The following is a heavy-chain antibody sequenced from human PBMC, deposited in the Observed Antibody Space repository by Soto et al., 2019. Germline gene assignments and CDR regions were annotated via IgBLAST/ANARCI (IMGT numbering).Heavy chain of an antibody. CDR2: IYNDGTYS. Sequence: GGSLRLSCAASGFIFKMYWMHWVRQSPGKGLVWISRIYNDGTYSDYADSVRGRLTISRDNVNDTLYLQMNNLRAEDSGLYYCTRGPRPISTGTGAYWGQGTQVTVSS. V-gene: IGHV3-74*01. D-gene: IGHD3-10*01. CDR1: GFIFKMYW. CDR3: TRGPRPISTGTGAY. J-gene: IGHJ4*02.